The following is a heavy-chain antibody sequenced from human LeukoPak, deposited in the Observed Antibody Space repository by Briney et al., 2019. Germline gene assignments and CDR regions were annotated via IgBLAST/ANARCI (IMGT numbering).Heavy chain of an antibody. V-gene: IGHV3-48*01. CDR2: ISSGGDTR. CDR1: GFTFNAFG. J-gene: IGHJ4*02. D-gene: IGHD6-13*01. CDR3: ARDNSSWYDLDC. Sequence: GGSLRLSCAASGFTFNAFGMNWVRQAPGKGLEWIAYISSGGDTRYYADSVKGRFTISRDTVKNSLYLQMNSLRAEDTAVYYCARDNSSWYDLDCWGQGTLVTVSS.